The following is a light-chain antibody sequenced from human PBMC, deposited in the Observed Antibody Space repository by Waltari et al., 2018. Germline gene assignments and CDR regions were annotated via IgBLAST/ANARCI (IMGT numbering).Light chain of an antibody. V-gene: IGKV3-20*01. CDR1: QYITGGW. Sequence: EIVLTQSPGTLSLSPGERVILSCRASQYITGGWMTWYHQKPGQAPRLLIYAASTRAPGVPDRFSGSGSGTDFTLTISRLEPEDSGVYYWQQYDGLVVTFGGGTKVEIK. J-gene: IGKJ4*01. CDR3: QQYDGLVVT. CDR2: AAS.